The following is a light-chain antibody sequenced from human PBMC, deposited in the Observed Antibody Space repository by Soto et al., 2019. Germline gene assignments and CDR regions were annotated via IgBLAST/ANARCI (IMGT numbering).Light chain of an antibody. CDR3: QQYSTYWT. CDR2: KAS. J-gene: IGKJ1*01. CDR1: QSISTW. V-gene: IGKV1-5*03. Sequence: DIQMTQSPSTLSASVGDRVTITCRASQSISTWLAGYQQKAGKATKLLIYKASILESGVPSRFSGSGSGTEFTLTISSLPADDFATYYCQQYSTYWTFGQGTKVEIK.